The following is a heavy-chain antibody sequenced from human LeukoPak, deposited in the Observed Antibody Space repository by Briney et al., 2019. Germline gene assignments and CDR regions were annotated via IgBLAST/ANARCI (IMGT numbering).Heavy chain of an antibody. CDR1: GGTFSSYA. J-gene: IGHJ4*02. CDR3: ARDQGSGYPIDY. D-gene: IGHD3-22*01. Sequence: ASVKVSCKASGGTFSSYAISWVRQAPGQGLEWMGRIIPILGIANYAQKFQGRVTITADKSTSTAYMELSSLRSEDTAVYYCARDQGSGYPIDYWGQGTLVTVSS. V-gene: IGHV1-69*04. CDR2: IIPILGIA.